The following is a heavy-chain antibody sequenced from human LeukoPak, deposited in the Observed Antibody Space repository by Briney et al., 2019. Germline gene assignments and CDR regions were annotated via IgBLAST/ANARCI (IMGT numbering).Heavy chain of an antibody. CDR3: ARGEDIAVAIDAFEI. J-gene: IGHJ3*02. D-gene: IGHD6-19*01. CDR1: GFTFSSFA. Sequence: PGRSLRLSCAASGFTFSSFAMHWVRQAPGKGLEWVAVISYDGSNKYYADSMKGRFTISRDSSKDTVYLQMNSLRVEDTAVYYCARGEDIAVAIDAFEIWGQGTMVTVSS. V-gene: IGHV3-30*04. CDR2: ISYDGSNK.